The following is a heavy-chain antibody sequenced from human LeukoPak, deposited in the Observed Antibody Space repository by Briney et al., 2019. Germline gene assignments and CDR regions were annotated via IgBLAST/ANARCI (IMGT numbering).Heavy chain of an antibody. CDR2: INHSGST. Sequence: SETLSLTCAVYGGSFSAYYWSWIRQTPGKGLEWIGEINHSGSTNYNPSLNSRVTISVDTSKNQFSLTVKSVTAADTAVYYCATKDSSNYHYGALDIWGQGTRVTVSS. D-gene: IGHD3-22*01. CDR3: ATKDSSNYHYGALDI. V-gene: IGHV4-34*01. CDR1: GGSFSAYY. J-gene: IGHJ3*02.